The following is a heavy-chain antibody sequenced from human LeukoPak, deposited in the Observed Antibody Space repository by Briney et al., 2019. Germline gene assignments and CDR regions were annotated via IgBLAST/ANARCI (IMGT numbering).Heavy chain of an antibody. CDR3: ARGSYDSSGYYAR. J-gene: IGHJ4*02. Sequence: ASVKVSCKASGYTFTSYDINWVRQATGQGLEWMGWMNPNSGNTGYAQKFQGRVTMTRNTSISTAYMELSSLRSGDTAVHYCARGSYDSSGYYARWGQGTLVTVSS. V-gene: IGHV1-8*01. CDR2: MNPNSGNT. D-gene: IGHD3-22*01. CDR1: GYTFTSYD.